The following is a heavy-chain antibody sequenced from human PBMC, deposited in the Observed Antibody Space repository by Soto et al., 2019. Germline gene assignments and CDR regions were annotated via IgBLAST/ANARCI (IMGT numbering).Heavy chain of an antibody. CDR1: GYTFNTYY. J-gene: IGHJ4*02. D-gene: IGHD2-21*02. Sequence: QVQLVQSGAEVRKPGASVKVSCKPSGYTFNTYYLHWLRQAPGQALEWMGVIHPSGGGTTYAQKFLGRVTVTRDTSTTTVFREVSSLRSDDTAVYYCARGGHIAVLTASFDYWGQGTLVTVSS. CDR2: IHPSGGGT. CDR3: ARGGHIAVLTASFDY. V-gene: IGHV1-46*02.